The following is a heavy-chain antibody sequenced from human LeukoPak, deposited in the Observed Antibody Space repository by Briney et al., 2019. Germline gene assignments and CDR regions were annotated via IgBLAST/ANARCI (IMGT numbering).Heavy chain of an antibody. J-gene: IGHJ5*02. Sequence: SETLSLTCTVSGGSISSGSYYWSWIRHHPGKGLEWIGHIYCSGRTYYNPSLKSRVTISVDTSKNQFSLKLSSVTAADTAVYYCARDRGRDGYNDNWFDPWGQGTLVTVFS. V-gene: IGHV4-31*03. CDR2: IYCSGRT. CDR3: ARDRGRDGYNDNWFDP. CDR1: GGSISSGSYY. D-gene: IGHD5-24*01.